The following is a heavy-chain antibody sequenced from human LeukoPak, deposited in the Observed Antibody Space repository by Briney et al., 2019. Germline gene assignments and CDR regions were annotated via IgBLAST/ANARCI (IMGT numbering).Heavy chain of an antibody. CDR3: ATGAGCGY. CDR2: IKQDGSER. V-gene: IGHV3-7*03. CDR1: GFTFSSYW. J-gene: IGHJ4*02. D-gene: IGHD6-19*01. Sequence: PGGSLRLSCSASGFTFSSYWRTWVRQAPGKGLEWWANIKQDGSERNYVDSVKVRFTISTDNAKTSLYLQMNTLKDEDTAVYYCATGAGCGYWGQGTLVTVSS.